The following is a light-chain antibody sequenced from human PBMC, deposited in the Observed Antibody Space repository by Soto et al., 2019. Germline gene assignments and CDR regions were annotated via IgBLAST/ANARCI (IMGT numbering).Light chain of an antibody. CDR1: QSVTNY. V-gene: IGKV3-11*01. CDR3: QQRTNWPPIT. CDR2: DAS. J-gene: IGKJ5*01. Sequence: EIVLTQSPATLTLSPGERATLSCRASQSVTNYLAWYQQKPGQAPRLLIYDASNRASGIPDRFSGSGSGTNFTLTISSLEPEDFAVYYCQQRTNWPPITFGQGTRLEI.